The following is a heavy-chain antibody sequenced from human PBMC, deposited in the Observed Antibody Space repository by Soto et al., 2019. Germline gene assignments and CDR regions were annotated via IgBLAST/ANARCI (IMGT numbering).Heavy chain of an antibody. CDR2: INWNGGST. CDR3: ARSSGGSGKLWNYYGMDV. V-gene: IGHV3-20*03. CDR1: GFTFDDYG. J-gene: IGHJ6*02. D-gene: IGHD3-10*01. Sequence: GGSLRLSYAASGFTFDDYGMGWVRQAPGKGLEWVSGINWNGGSTGYADSVKGRFTISRDNAKNSLYLQMNSLRAEDTAVYYCARSSGGSGKLWNYYGMDVWGQGTTVTVSS.